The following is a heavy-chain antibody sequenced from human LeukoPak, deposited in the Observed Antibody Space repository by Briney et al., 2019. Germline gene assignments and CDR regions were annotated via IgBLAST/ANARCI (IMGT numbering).Heavy chain of an antibody. CDR1: GGSISSYF. CDR3: ARLNVDTTMVTRGYWYFDL. Sequence: SETLSLTCSVSGGSISSYFWNWIRQPPGKGLEWIGHINYSGSSNYNPSLKSRATMSVDTSKNQFSLKLSSVTATDTAVYYCARLNVDTTMVTRGYWYFDLWGRGTLVTVSS. J-gene: IGHJ2*01. D-gene: IGHD5-18*01. CDR2: INYSGSS. V-gene: IGHV4-59*08.